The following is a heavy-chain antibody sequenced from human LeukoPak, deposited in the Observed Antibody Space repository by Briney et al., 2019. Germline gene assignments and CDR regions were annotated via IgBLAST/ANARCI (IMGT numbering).Heavy chain of an antibody. CDR2: ISAYNGNT. D-gene: IGHD3-22*01. V-gene: IGHV1-18*01. CDR1: GYTFTSYG. CDR3: ARQIGYDSGGYYYNHPFDY. Sequence: ASVKVSCKASGYTFTSYGISWVRQAPGQGLEWMGWISAYNGNTNYAQKLQGRVTMTTDTSTSTAYMELRSLRSDDTAVYYCARQIGYDSGGYYYNHPFDYWGQGTPVTVSS. J-gene: IGHJ4*02.